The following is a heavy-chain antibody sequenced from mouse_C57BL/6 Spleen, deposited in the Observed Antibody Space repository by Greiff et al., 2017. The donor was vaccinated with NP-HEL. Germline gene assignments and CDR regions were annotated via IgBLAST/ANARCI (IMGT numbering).Heavy chain of an antibody. CDR3: ARSWDGAY. Sequence: QVQLQQSGPELVKPGASVEISCKASGYAFSSSWMTWVQQRPGKGLEWIGRIYPGDGDTNYNGKVKGKATLTADKATSTVYLQLSSLTSEDTAIYYCARSWDGAYWGQGTLVTVSA. J-gene: IGHJ3*01. CDR2: IYPGDGDT. V-gene: IGHV1-82*01. CDR1: GYAFSSSW. D-gene: IGHD4-1*01.